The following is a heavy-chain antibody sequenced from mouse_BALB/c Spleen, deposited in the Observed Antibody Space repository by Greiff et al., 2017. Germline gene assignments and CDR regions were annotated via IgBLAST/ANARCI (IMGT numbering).Heavy chain of an antibody. V-gene: IGHV1S22*01. CDR3: TRWGWLLPYFDY. CDR2: IYPGSGST. J-gene: IGHJ2*01. CDR1: GYTFTSYW. Sequence: LQQPGSELVRPGASVKLSCKASGYTFTSYWMHWVKQRPGQGLEWIGNIYPGSGSTNYDEKFKSKATLTVDTSSSTAYMQLSILTSEDSAVYYCTRWGWLLPYFDYWGQGTTLTVSS. D-gene: IGHD2-3*01.